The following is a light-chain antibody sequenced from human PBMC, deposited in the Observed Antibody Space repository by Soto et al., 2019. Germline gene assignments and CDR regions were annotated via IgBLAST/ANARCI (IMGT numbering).Light chain of an antibody. J-gene: IGKJ2*03. CDR3: QPYGDYKSPRYS. CDR1: QSVSSNY. CDR2: ITS. Sequence: EIVLTQSPGTLSLSPGDRVTLSCRASQSVSSNYLAWYQQKPGQAPRLPIYITSARATGIPDSFSASGSGTDFTLSISTLEPEDFAMYYCQPYGDYKSPRYSFSQGTRLEI. V-gene: IGKV3-20*01.